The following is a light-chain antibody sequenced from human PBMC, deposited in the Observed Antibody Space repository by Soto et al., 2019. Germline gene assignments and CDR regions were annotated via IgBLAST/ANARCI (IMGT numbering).Light chain of an antibody. V-gene: IGKV3-15*01. J-gene: IGKJ4*01. CDR2: GAA. Sequence: EIVMTQSPATLSVSPGERAILSGRASQSVSSNLAWYQQKPGQAPRLLIYGAATRATGIPARFSGSGSGTESTLTINSLQSEDFAVYSCQQYNNWPPFFGGGTKVEIK. CDR3: QQYNNWPPF. CDR1: QSVSSN.